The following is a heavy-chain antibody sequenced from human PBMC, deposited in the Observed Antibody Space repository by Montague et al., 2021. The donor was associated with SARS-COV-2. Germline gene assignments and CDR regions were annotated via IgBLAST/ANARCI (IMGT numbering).Heavy chain of an antibody. D-gene: IGHD2-15*01. J-gene: IGHJ4*02. Sequence: SETLSLTCTVSGGSISSSTYYWSWIRQPAGKGLEWIGSVYNSGSTNYNPSLESRATLSVDTSKNQFSLKLRSVTAADTAVYYCARRGISWVSYFDHWGQGTLVTVSS. CDR1: GGSISSSTYY. V-gene: IGHV4-39*07. CDR3: ARRGISWVSYFDH. CDR2: VYNSGST.